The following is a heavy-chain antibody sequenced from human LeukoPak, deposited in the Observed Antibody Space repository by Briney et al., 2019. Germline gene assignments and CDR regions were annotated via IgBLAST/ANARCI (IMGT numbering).Heavy chain of an antibody. D-gene: IGHD2-15*01. CDR2: IIPIFGTA. J-gene: IGHJ3*02. CDR3: ARYAKGYCSGGSCYGDAFDI. V-gene: IGHV1-69*13. CDR1: GGTFSSYA. Sequence: EASVKVSCKASGGTFSSYAISWVRQAPGQGLEWMGGIIPIFGTANYAQKFQGRVTITADESTSTAYMEPSSLRSEDTAVYYCARYAKGYCSGGSCYGDAFDIWGQGTMVTVSS.